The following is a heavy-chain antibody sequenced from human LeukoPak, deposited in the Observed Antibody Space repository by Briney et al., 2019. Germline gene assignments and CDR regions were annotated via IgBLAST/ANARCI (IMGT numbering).Heavy chain of an antibody. D-gene: IGHD3-22*01. Sequence: GRSLRLSCAASGFIFSGYGIHWVRQAPGKGLEWVAVIWHDGSDKYYADSVKGRCTISRDNSKNTLYLQMNSLRAEDTAVYYCARGDYYDASGEWYLDLWGRGTLVTVSS. J-gene: IGHJ2*01. CDR3: ARGDYYDASGEWYLDL. CDR1: GFIFSGYG. V-gene: IGHV3-33*01. CDR2: IWHDGSDK.